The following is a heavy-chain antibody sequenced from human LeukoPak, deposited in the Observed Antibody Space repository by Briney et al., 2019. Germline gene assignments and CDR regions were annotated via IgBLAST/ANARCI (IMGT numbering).Heavy chain of an antibody. D-gene: IGHD3-3*01. V-gene: IGHV3-23*01. CDR1: GFTFSSYA. CDR3: AKERQYYDFWSGYFSGFDY. Sequence: GGSLRLSCAASGFTFSSYAMSWVRQAPGKGLEWVSGISGSGGSTYYADSVKGRFTISRDNSKNTLYLQMNSLRAEDTAVYYCAKERQYYDFWSGYFSGFDYWGQGTLVTVSS. J-gene: IGHJ4*02. CDR2: ISGSGGST.